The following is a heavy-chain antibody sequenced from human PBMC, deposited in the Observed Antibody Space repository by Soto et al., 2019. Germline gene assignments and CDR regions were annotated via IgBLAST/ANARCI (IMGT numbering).Heavy chain of an antibody. Sequence: PGGSLRLSCAASGFTFSSYWMHWVRQAPGKGLVWVSRINSDGSSTSYADSVKGRFTISRDNAKNTLYLQMNSLRAEDTALYYCIWQQDLYYGRAVWGQGTTVTVSS. V-gene: IGHV3-74*01. D-gene: IGHD6-13*01. CDR2: INSDGSST. CDR3: IWQQDLYYGRAV. CDR1: GFTFSSYW. J-gene: IGHJ6*02.